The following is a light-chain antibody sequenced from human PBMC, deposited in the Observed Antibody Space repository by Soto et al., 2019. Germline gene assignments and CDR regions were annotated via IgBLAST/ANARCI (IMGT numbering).Light chain of an antibody. CDR3: QEDNSFPLN. V-gene: IGKV1-12*01. Sequence: DIQMTPSPSFVSASVGDRVTITCRASQGISRWFAWYQQRPGKAPELLISGASSLQSGVPSMFSGSGSGTDFTPAISGLQPEYFAPYYGQEDNSFPLNFGRGTRLEIK. CDR1: QGISRW. CDR2: GAS. J-gene: IGKJ5*01.